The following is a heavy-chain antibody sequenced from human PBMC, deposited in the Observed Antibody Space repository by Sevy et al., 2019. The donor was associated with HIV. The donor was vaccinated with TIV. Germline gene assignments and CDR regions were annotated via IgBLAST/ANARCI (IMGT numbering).Heavy chain of an antibody. CDR1: GGSITSLY. V-gene: IGHV4-59*08. CDR3: AGENAWGRGYS. D-gene: IGHD1-26*01. J-gene: IGHJ4*02. CDR2: IYYNGHI. Sequence: SETLSRTCTVSGGSITSLYWNWIRQPPGKGLEWIANIYYNGHINYNPSLKRRVTLSLDTSKNQFSLRLSSATAADTAMYYCAGENAWGRGYSWGQGTLVTVSS.